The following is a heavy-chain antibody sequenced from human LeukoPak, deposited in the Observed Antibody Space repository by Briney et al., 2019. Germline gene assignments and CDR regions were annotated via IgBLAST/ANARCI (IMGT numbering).Heavy chain of an antibody. J-gene: IGHJ4*02. CDR2: IYYSGST. CDR3: ARVSAAGGTRLFDH. CDR1: GGSISSSSYY. Sequence: SSETLSLTCTVSGGSISSSSYYWGWIRQPPGKGLEWIGSIYYSGSTYYNPSLKSRVTISLDTSKNQFSLKLNSVTTTDSAVYYCARVSAAGGTRLFDHWGQGTLVTVSS. D-gene: IGHD6-13*01. V-gene: IGHV4-39*07.